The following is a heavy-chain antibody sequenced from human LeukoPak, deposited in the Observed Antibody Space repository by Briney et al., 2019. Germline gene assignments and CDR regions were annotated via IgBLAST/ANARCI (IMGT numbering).Heavy chain of an antibody. Sequence: PGGSLRLSCAASGFTFSSYSMNWVRQAPGKGLEWVSYISSSSSTIYYADSVKGRFTISRDNAKNSLYLQMSSLRAEDTAVYYCARGGLEWLLYVGAFDIWGQGTMVTVSS. CDR2: ISSSSSTI. D-gene: IGHD3-3*01. CDR3: ARGGLEWLLYVGAFDI. CDR1: GFTFSSYS. V-gene: IGHV3-48*01. J-gene: IGHJ3*02.